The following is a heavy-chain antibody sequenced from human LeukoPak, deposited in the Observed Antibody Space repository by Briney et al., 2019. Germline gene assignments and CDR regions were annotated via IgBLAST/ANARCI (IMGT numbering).Heavy chain of an antibody. CDR3: ARDRRAPYYDFRSGYIDHYYMDV. V-gene: IGHV3-48*03. CDR1: GFTFSSYE. Sequence: GRSLRLSCAASGFTFSSYEMNWVRQAPGKGLEWVSYISSSGSTIYYADSVKGRFSISRDNAKNSLYLQMNSLRAEDTAVYYCARDRRAPYYDFRSGYIDHYYMDVWGKGTTVTVSS. J-gene: IGHJ6*03. D-gene: IGHD3-3*01. CDR2: ISSSGSTI.